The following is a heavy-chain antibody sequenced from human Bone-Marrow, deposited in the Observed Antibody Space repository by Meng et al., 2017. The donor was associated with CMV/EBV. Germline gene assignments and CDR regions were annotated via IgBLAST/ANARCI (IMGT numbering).Heavy chain of an antibody. J-gene: IGHJ6*02. Sequence: GGSLRLSCAASGFTFSSYGMHWVRQAPGKGLEWVAVIWYDGSNKYYADSVKGRFTISRDNSKNTLYLQMNSLRAEDTAVYYCAKSQHGAYYGSGSYYARYYYYGMDVWGQGTTVIVSS. CDR2: IWYDGSNK. CDR3: AKSQHGAYYGSGSYYARYYYYGMDV. V-gene: IGHV3-33*06. D-gene: IGHD3-10*01. CDR1: GFTFSSYG.